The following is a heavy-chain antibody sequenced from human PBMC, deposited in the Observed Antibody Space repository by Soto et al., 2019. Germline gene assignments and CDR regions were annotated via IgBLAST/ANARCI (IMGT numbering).Heavy chain of an antibody. CDR1: GYTFTGYY. J-gene: IGHJ6*02. CDR3: ARERYQVISDGMDV. V-gene: IGHV1-2*02. D-gene: IGHD2-2*01. Sequence: QVQLVQSGAEVKTPGASVRVSCKASGYTFTGYYIHWVREAPGQGLEWMGWINPQTGGTSYGQKFQGRVTLSRDTSINTAYLELSRLRFDDAAVYFCARERYQVISDGMDVWGQGTTVTVSS. CDR2: INPQTGGT.